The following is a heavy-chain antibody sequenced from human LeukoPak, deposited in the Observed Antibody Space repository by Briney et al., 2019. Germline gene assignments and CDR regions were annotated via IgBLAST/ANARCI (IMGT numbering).Heavy chain of an antibody. CDR3: ARARLGGFDI. Sequence: SETLSLTCTVSGGSISSYYWSWIRQPPGKGLEWIGYIYYSGSTNYNPSLKSRVTISVDTSKNQFSLNLRSVTAADTAVYYCARARLGGFDIWSQGTMVTVSS. CDR1: GGSISSYY. D-gene: IGHD2-15*01. V-gene: IGHV4-59*08. J-gene: IGHJ3*02. CDR2: IYYSGST.